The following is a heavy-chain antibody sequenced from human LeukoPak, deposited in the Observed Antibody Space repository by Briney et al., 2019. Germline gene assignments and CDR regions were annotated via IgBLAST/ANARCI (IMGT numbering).Heavy chain of an antibody. V-gene: IGHV3-33*01. CDR2: IWYDGSNK. CDR3: AREDSGSYFLDY. Sequence: GRSLRLSCAASGFTFSSYGMPWVRQAPGKGLEWVAVIWYDGSNKYYADSVKGRFTTSRDNSKNTLYLQMNSLRAEDTAVYYCAREDSGSYFLDYWGQGTLVTVSS. CDR1: GFTFSSYG. D-gene: IGHD1-26*01. J-gene: IGHJ4*02.